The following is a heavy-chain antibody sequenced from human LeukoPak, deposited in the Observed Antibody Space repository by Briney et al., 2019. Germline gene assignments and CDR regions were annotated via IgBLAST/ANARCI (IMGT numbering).Heavy chain of an antibody. J-gene: IGHJ4*02. V-gene: IGHV4-61*02. CDR3: ARGGGATRIDY. Sequence: SQTLSLTCSVSGDSIRSGTYYWSWIRPPAGKGLEWIGRIYTSGSTSSNPSLKSRVTISVDTSKNQFSLKLTSVTAADTAVYYCARGGGATRIDYWGQGTLVTVSS. CDR2: IYTSGST. D-gene: IGHD5-12*01. CDR1: GDSIRSGTYY.